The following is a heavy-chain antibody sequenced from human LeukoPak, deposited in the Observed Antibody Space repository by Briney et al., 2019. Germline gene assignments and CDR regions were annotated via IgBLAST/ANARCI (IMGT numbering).Heavy chain of an antibody. J-gene: IGHJ6*04. Sequence: SETLSPTLSVSGASISSSGYYWGWLRPPQGKGPGWSGSIYYSGTTCYNPSHKSRVTISLDTSKNQFSLKLNSVTAADTAVYYCARGGVLYYAGVWGKGTTVTVSS. CDR1: GASISSSGYY. CDR2: IYYSGTT. V-gene: IGHV4-39*07. CDR3: ARGGVLYYAGV. D-gene: IGHD2-8*01.